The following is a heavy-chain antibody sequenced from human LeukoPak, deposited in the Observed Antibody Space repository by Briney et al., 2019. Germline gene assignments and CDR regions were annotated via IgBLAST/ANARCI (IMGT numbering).Heavy chain of an antibody. CDR1: GGSFSGYY. D-gene: IGHD6-6*01. CDR3: ARALPSSSDPFDY. J-gene: IGHJ4*02. CDR2: INHSGST. Sequence: SETLSLTCAVYGGSFSGYYWSWIRQPPGKGLEWIGEINHSGSTNYNPPLKSRVTISVDTSKNQFSLKLSSVTAADTAVYYCARALPSSSDPFDYWGQGTLVTVSS. V-gene: IGHV4-34*01.